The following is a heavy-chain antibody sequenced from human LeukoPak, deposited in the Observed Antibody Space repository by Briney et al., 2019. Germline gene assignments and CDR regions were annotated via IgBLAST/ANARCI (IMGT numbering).Heavy chain of an antibody. Sequence: GGSLRLSCAASGFTFSSYGMHWVRQAPGKGLEWVAFIRYDGSNKYYADSVKGRFTISRDNSKNTLYLRMNSLRAEDTAVYYCAKDPYGSGSYPYYFDYWGQGTLVTVSS. CDR2: IRYDGSNK. CDR1: GFTFSSYG. D-gene: IGHD3-10*01. CDR3: AKDPYGSGSYPYYFDY. V-gene: IGHV3-30*02. J-gene: IGHJ4*02.